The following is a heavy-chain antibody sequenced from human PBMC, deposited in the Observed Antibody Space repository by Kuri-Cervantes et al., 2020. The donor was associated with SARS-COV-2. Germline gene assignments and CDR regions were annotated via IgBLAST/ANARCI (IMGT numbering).Heavy chain of an antibody. Sequence: SVKVSCKASGGTFSSYAISWVRQAPGQGLEWMGGIIPIFGTANYAQKFQGRVTITADKSTSTVYMELSSLRSEDTAVYYCARDWHQNYSNLGDYWGQGTLVTVSS. CDR2: IIPIFGTA. CDR3: ARDWHQNYSNLGDY. CDR1: GGTFSSYA. J-gene: IGHJ4*02. D-gene: IGHD4-11*01. V-gene: IGHV1-69*06.